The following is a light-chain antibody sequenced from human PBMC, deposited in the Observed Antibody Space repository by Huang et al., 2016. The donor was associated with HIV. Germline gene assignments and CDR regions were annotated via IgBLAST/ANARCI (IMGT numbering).Light chain of an antibody. CDR3: QQYDSLPYT. CDR1: QDISDY. CDR2: GAL. V-gene: IGKV1-33*01. J-gene: IGKJ2*01. Sequence: GDRVTITCQASQDISDYLNWYQQKPGKAPKLLIYGALNLETGVPSRFSGIGSGTHFIFTISSLQPEDIATYYCQQYDSLPYTFGQGSKLEVK.